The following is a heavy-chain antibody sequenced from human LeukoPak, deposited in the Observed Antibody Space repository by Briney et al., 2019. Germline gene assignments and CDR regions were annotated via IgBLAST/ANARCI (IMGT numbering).Heavy chain of an antibody. CDR1: GFTFSSYG. V-gene: IGHV3-30*02. CDR3: AKGDRDGSGSRSGLDY. J-gene: IGHJ4*02. CDR2: IRYDGSNK. D-gene: IGHD3-10*01. Sequence: GGSLRLSCAASGFTFSSYGMHWVRQAPGKGLEWVAFIRYDGSNKYYADSVKGRFTISRDNSKNTLYLQMNSLRAEDTAVYYCAKGDRDGSGSRSGLDYWGQGTLVTVSS.